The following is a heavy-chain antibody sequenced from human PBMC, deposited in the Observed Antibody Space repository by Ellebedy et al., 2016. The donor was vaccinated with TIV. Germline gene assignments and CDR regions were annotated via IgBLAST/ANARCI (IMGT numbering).Heavy chain of an antibody. J-gene: IGHJ4*02. Sequence: GESLKISCAVSGFTFSRAVMNWVRQAPGKGLECVSSISANGVNTYDADSVKGRFTISRDNSKNTLYLQMNSLRAEDTAMYYCARGPYDSSGYWLDYWGQGTLVTVSS. D-gene: IGHD3-22*01. CDR2: ISANGVNT. V-gene: IGHV3-23*01. CDR1: GFTFSRAV. CDR3: ARGPYDSSGYWLDY.